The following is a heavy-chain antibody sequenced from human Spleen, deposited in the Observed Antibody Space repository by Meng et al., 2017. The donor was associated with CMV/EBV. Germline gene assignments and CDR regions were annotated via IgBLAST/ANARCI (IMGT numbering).Heavy chain of an antibody. CDR3: ARSLFDSNDPFDY. D-gene: IGHD3-22*01. CDR1: GFTFSSYT. J-gene: IGHJ4*02. CDR2: ISNTGSAR. V-gene: IGHV3-48*04. Sequence: LSLTCAASGFTFSSYTMNWVRQAPGKGLEWVAYISNTGSARYYADSLRGRFTVSRDNAKSSLFLQMNNLRADDTAVYYCARSLFDSNDPFDYWGQGTVVTVSS.